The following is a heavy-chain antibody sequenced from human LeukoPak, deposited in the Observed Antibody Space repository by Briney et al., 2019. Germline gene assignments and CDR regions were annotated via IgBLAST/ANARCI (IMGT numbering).Heavy chain of an antibody. J-gene: IGHJ6*03. CDR1: GFTFSSYA. CDR3: AKDAMVRGVIRYYYYYMDV. D-gene: IGHD3-10*01. Sequence: GGSLRLSCAASGFTFSSYAMSWVRQAPGKGLEWVSAISGSGGSTYYADSVKGRFTISRDNSKNTLYLQMNSLRAEDTAVYYCAKDAMVRGVIRYYYYYMDVWGKGTTVTVSS. CDR2: ISGSGGST. V-gene: IGHV3-23*01.